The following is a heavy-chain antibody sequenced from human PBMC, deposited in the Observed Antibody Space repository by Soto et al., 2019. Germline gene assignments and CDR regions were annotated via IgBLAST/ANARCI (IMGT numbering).Heavy chain of an antibody. CDR1: GFTFSSYW. J-gene: IGHJ6*02. D-gene: IGHD5-18*01. V-gene: IGHV3-74*01. CDR3: ARGPVDTAMAYYYYYYGMEV. Sequence: PGGSLRLSCAASGFTFSSYWMHWVRQAPGKGLVWVSRINSDGSSTSYADSVKGRFTISRDNAKNTLYLQMNSLRAEDTAVYYCARGPVDTAMAYYYYYYGMEVWGQGTTVTVSS. CDR2: INSDGSST.